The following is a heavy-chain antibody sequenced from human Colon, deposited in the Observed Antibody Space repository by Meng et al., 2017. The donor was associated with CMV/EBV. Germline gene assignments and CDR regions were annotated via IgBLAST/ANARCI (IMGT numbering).Heavy chain of an antibody. CDR3: ARAREVGYSAYDYYDF. J-gene: IGHJ4*02. CDR2: ISTYNGNT. Sequence: SGYKFSSYGISWVRQAPGQGLEWMGWISTYNGNTDYAQKFQGRVTMTTDTLTSTAYMGLTSLKSDDTAVFYCARAREVGYSAYDYYDFWGQGTLVTVSS. D-gene: IGHD5-12*01. V-gene: IGHV1-18*01. CDR1: GYKFSSYG.